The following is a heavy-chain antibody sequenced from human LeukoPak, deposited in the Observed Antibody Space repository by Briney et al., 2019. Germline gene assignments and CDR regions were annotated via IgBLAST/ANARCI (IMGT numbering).Heavy chain of an antibody. J-gene: IGHJ3*02. D-gene: IGHD3-22*01. Sequence: ASVKVPCKASGYTFTSYYMHWVRQAPGQGLEWMGIINPSGGSTSYAQKFQGRVTMTRDTSTSTVYMELSSLRSEDTAVYYCARDSRETYYYDSRWGADAFDIWGQGTMVTVSS. CDR3: ARDSRETYYYDSRWGADAFDI. CDR1: GYTFTSYY. V-gene: IGHV1-46*01. CDR2: INPSGGST.